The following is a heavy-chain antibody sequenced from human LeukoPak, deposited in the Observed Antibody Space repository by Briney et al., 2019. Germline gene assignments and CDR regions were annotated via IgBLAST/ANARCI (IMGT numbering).Heavy chain of an antibody. CDR3: ARLEYDYGGPHRLVGAFDI. D-gene: IGHD4-23*01. Sequence: SETLSLTCTVSGGSISSSSYYWGWIRQPPGKGLEWLGSIYYSGSTYYNPSLKSRVTISVYTSKNQFSLKLSSVTAADTAVYYCARLEYDYGGPHRLVGAFDIWGQGTMVTVSS. CDR2: IYYSGST. V-gene: IGHV4-39*01. J-gene: IGHJ3*02. CDR1: GGSISSSSYY.